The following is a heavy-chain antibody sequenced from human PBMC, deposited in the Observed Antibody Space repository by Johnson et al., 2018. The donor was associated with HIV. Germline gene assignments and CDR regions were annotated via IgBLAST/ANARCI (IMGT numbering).Heavy chain of an antibody. Sequence: VPLMESGGGLVQPGGSLRLSCAASGFTVSNNYLGWVRQAPGKGLEWVSIIYSGGTTYHADSVKGRFTISRDNSKNTVYLQMNSLSAEDTAVYYCARDSLTASLDAFDLWGQGTMVTVSS. J-gene: IGHJ3*01. D-gene: IGHD2-21*02. CDR2: IYSGGTT. V-gene: IGHV3-66*02. CDR1: GFTVSNNY. CDR3: ARDSLTASLDAFDL.